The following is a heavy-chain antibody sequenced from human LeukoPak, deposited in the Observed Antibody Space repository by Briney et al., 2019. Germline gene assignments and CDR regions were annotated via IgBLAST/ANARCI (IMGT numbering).Heavy chain of an antibody. CDR2: IYTNTGNP. CDR3: AREGRAFDY. V-gene: IGHV7-4-1*02. J-gene: IGHJ4*02. CDR1: VYTFTCYA. Sequence: ASVQVSCKASVYTFTCYAMNWVGQAPGQGLEWMGWIYTNTGNPTYAQGLTGRLVFSFDTSVSTAYLTISSLKAKDTALHYCAREGRAFDYWGEGTLVTVSS.